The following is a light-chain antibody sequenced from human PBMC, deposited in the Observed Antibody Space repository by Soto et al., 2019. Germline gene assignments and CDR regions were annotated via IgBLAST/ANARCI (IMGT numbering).Light chain of an antibody. CDR3: QQYNNWPPWT. CDR2: GAS. V-gene: IGKV3-15*01. CDR1: QSVSSN. Sequence: EIVMTQAPATLSVSAGERATLSCRASQSVSSNLAWYQQKPGQAPRLLIHGASTRATGIPARFSGSGSGTEFTLTNSSLQSEDFAVYYCQQYNNWPPWTFGQGTKVEIK. J-gene: IGKJ1*01.